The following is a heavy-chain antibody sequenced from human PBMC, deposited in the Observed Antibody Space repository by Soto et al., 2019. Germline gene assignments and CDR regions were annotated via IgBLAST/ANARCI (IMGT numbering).Heavy chain of an antibody. Sequence: QLQLQESGSGLVKPSQTLSLTCAVSGGSVSSAGYYWTWIRKSPGKGLECIGYIYHSGSTYYNPSLKSRVTISVDRSRNQFSLKLSSVTAADTAVYYCARALWGGVTASRYPLYYYHGMDVWGPGTTVTVSS. CDR2: IYHSGST. CDR1: GGSVSSAGYY. D-gene: IGHD2-2*01. V-gene: IGHV4-30-2*06. J-gene: IGHJ6*02. CDR3: ARALWGGVTASRYPLYYYHGMDV.